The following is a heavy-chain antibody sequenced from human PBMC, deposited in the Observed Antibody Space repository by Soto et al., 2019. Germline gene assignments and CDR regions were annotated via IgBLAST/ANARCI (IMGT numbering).Heavy chain of an antibody. CDR2: IKPDGSQK. V-gene: IGHV3-7*01. J-gene: IGHJ4*02. CDR3: ARDPIIGDGHTYDF. Sequence: EVQLVESGGTLVQPGGSLRLSCAASGFTFSSYYMTWVRQAPGKGLEWVANIKPDGSQKNYVDSLKGRFTISRDNAKNSLYLQMNSLRVEDTAVYYCARDPIIGDGHTYDFWGQGTLVTVAS. CDR1: GFTFSSYY.